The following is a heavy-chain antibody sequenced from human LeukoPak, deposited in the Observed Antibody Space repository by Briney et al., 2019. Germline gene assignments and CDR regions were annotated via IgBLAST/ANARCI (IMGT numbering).Heavy chain of an antibody. J-gene: IGHJ4*02. CDR1: GFTFRSYD. Sequence: PGGSLRLSCAASGFTFRSYDMSWVRQAPGKGLEWVSGITGSGGSTYYADSVKGRFTISRDNSKNTPYLQMNILRAEDTAIYYCAKRASAPAGFQYFDSWGQGTLVSVSS. D-gene: IGHD6-19*01. CDR2: ITGSGGST. CDR3: AKRASAPAGFQYFDS. V-gene: IGHV3-23*01.